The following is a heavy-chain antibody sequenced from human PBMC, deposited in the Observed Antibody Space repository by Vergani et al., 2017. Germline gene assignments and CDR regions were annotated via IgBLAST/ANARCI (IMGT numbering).Heavy chain of an antibody. Sequence: QLQLQESGPGLVKPSETLSLTCTVSGGSISSSSYYWGWIRQPPGKGLEWIGSIYYSGSTYYNPSLKSRVTISVDTSKNQFSLKLSSVTAADTAVYYCARHRQGGYYGDAFDIWGQGTMVTVSS. J-gene: IGHJ3*02. CDR2: IYYSGST. CDR1: GGSISSSSYY. CDR3: ARHRQGGYYGDAFDI. V-gene: IGHV4-39*01. D-gene: IGHD1-26*01.